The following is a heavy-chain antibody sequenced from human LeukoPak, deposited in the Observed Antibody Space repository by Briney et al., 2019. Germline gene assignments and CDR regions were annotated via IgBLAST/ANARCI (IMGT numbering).Heavy chain of an antibody. CDR1: GFTFSSYA. J-gene: IGHJ4*02. CDR3: ARHISGNYGGYFDY. V-gene: IGHV3-23*01. CDR2: ISGSGGST. Sequence: GGSLRLSCAASGFTFSSYAMSWVRQAPGKGLEWVSAISGSGGSTYYADSVKGRFTISRDNSKNTLYLQMNSLRAEDTAVYYCARHISGNYGGYFDYRGQGTLVAVSS. D-gene: IGHD1-26*01.